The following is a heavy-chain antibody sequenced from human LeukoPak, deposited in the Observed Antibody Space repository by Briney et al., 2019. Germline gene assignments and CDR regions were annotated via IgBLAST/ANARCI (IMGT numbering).Heavy chain of an antibody. CDR3: ATTVGYCSTTTCYLDFDS. CDR2: VWYDGGKK. D-gene: IGHD2-2*01. V-gene: IGHV3-33*01. CDR1: GFMFSSYG. J-gene: IGHJ4*02. Sequence: SGGSRRLSCAASGFMFSSYGMRWVRQAPGKGLGWVAVVWYDGGKKYYADSVKGRFTISRDNSQNTLYLEMSSLRAEDTAIYYCATTVGYCSTTTCYLDFDSWGQGTLVTVSS.